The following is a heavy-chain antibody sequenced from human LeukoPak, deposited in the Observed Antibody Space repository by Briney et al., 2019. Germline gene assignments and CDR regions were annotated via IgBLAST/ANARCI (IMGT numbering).Heavy chain of an antibody. Sequence: SVKVSCKASGGTFSSYAISWVRQAPGQGLEWMGGIIPIFGTANYAQKFQGRATITADESTSTAYMELSSLRSEDTAVYYCARAWSVSIRLGELSHDYWGQGTLVTVSS. D-gene: IGHD3-16*02. V-gene: IGHV1-69*13. J-gene: IGHJ4*02. CDR3: ARAWSVSIRLGELSHDY. CDR1: GGTFSSYA. CDR2: IIPIFGTA.